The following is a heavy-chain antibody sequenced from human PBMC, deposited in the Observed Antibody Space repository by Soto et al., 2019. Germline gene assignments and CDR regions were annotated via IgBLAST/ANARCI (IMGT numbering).Heavy chain of an antibody. CDR2: IRSKGHNYAT. CDR1: GFTFSGSA. V-gene: IGHV3-73*02. D-gene: IGHD4-17*01. CDR3: SRAGDGDYQYYYYGMDV. J-gene: IGHJ6*02. Sequence: EVQLVESGGGLVQPGGSLKLSCAASGFTFSGSAMHWVRQASGKGLEWVGRIRSKGHNYATAYAASVKGRFTISREDSKNTANLQMNSLKTEDTAVYDCSRAGDGDYQYYYYGMDVWGQGTTVTVSS.